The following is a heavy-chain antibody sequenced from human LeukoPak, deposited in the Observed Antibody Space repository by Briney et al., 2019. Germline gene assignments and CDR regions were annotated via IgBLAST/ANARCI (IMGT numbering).Heavy chain of an antibody. CDR3: AVYYVWGSYMRY. Sequence: SETLSLTCTVSGGSISSYYWSWLRQPPGKGLDCIVFIYYRRSTNYNPSFKSRLTISVHTSKNQFSLKLSSVTAADTAVYYCAVYYVWGSYMRYWGQGTLVTVSS. CDR2: IYYRRST. CDR1: GGSISSYY. V-gene: IGHV4-59*01. D-gene: IGHD3-16*01. J-gene: IGHJ4*02.